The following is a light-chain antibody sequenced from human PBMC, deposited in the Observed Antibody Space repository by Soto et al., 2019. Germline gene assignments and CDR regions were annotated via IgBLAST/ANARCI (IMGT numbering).Light chain of an antibody. CDR1: QSLGNTY. CDR3: QQYGTLIT. Sequence: EIVLTQSPGTLSLSPGERATLSCRASQSLGNTYLAWYQRKPGQAPRLLIYDASSRATDIPARFSGSGAGTDFTLTISRLEPDDSAVYYCQQYGTLITFGQGTRLEIK. CDR2: DAS. V-gene: IGKV3-20*01. J-gene: IGKJ5*01.